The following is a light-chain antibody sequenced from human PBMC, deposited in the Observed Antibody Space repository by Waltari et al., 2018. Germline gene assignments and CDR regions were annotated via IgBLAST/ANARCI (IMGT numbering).Light chain of an antibody. V-gene: IGKV1-39*01. Sequence: DIQMTQSPSSLSASVGDRVTITCRASQSISNYVNWYRQKPGKAPKFLIYAASSLQSGCPSRFSGSGSGTDFTLIISSLKPEDFATYYCQQSYSTPVTFGQGTRLEIK. J-gene: IGKJ5*01. CDR1: QSISNY. CDR3: QQSYSTPVT. CDR2: AAS.